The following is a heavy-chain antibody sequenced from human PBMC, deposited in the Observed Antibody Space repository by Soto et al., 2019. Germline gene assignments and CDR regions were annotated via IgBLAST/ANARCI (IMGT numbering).Heavy chain of an antibody. Sequence: SETLSLTCTVSGVSISSGGYYWNWIRQHPGKALEWIGYIHYSGSTYYNPSLKSRVIISVDTSKNQFSLNLSSVTAADTAVYYCARDDYGDYVFYFDYWGQGTLVTVSS. J-gene: IGHJ4*02. CDR3: ARDDYGDYVFYFDY. D-gene: IGHD4-17*01. CDR1: GVSISSGGYY. CDR2: IHYSGST. V-gene: IGHV4-31*03.